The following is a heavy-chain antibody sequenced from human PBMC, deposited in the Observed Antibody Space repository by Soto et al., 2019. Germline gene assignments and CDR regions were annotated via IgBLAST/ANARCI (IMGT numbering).Heavy chain of an antibody. D-gene: IGHD3-9*01. CDR1: GYTFTSYW. CDR3: ARQFRPYYDILTGYYLNYYYYYGMDV. J-gene: IGHJ6*02. Sequence: ASVKVSCKASGYTFTSYWISWVRQMPGKGLEWMGRIDPSDSYTNYSPSFQGHVTISADKSISTAYLQWSSLKASDTAMYYCARQFRPYYDILTGYYLNYYYYYGMDVWGQGTTVTVSS. V-gene: IGHV5-10-1*01. CDR2: IDPSDSYT.